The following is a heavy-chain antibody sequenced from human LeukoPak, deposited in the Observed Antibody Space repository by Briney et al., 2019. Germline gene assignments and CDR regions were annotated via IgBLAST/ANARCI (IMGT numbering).Heavy chain of an antibody. CDR1: GGSISSYY. V-gene: IGHV4-59*01. CDR2: IYYDGNPNYKDGST. D-gene: IGHD4-17*01. Sequence: SETLSLTCTVSGGSISSYYWSWIRHPPAKGLEGIGYIYYDGNPNYKDGSTYYNPSLKSRVTISVDTSKNQFSLKLSSVTTADTAVYYCVRNGGLYGDCPWFDPWGQGTLVTVSS. CDR3: VRNGGLYGDCPWFDP. J-gene: IGHJ5*02.